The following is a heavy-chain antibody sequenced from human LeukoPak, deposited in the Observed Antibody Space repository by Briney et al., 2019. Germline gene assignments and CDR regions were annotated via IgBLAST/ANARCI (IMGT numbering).Heavy chain of an antibody. CDR1: GGSISSYY. CDR3: ARDRGGTTRDSDY. D-gene: IGHD1-1*01. V-gene: IGHV4-59*01. CDR2: IYYSGST. J-gene: IGHJ4*02. Sequence: SETLSLTCTVYGGSISSYYWSWIRQPPGKELEWIGYIYYSGSTNYNPSLKSRVTISVDPSRNQFSLKLSSVTAADTAVYYWARDRGGTTRDSDYWGQGTLVTVSS.